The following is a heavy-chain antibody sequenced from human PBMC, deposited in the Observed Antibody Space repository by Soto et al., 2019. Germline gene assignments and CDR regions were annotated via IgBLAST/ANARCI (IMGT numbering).Heavy chain of an antibody. CDR2: INPATGAA. CDR3: ARGGGVGVAGSAAFDM. J-gene: IGHJ3*02. V-gene: IGHV1-2*02. D-gene: IGHD3-3*01. CDR1: GYPVTAYY. Sequence: QLHLVQSGAVVKKPGASVTVSCSASGYPVTAYYMHWVRQAPGRGLEWMGGINPATGAAKYTQTFQGRGAMTRDTSTSTGFIELSGLTSEDPAVFYWARGGGVGVAGSAAFDMWGQGTLVTVSS.